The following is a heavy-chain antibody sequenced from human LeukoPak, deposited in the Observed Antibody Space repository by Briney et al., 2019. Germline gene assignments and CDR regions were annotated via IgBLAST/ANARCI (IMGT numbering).Heavy chain of an antibody. CDR1: GFTFSSYA. CDR2: ISGSGGST. Sequence: PGGSLRLSCAASGFTFSSYAVSWVRQAPGKGLEWVSAISGSGGSTYYADSVKGRFTISRDNSKNTLYLQMNSLRAEDTAVYYCARVDCSGGSCYGLRFDYWGQGTLVTVSS. J-gene: IGHJ4*02. CDR3: ARVDCSGGSCYGLRFDY. V-gene: IGHV3-23*01. D-gene: IGHD2-15*01.